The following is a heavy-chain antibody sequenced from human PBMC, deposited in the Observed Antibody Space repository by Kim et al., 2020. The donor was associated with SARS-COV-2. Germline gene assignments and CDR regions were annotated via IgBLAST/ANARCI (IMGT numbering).Heavy chain of an antibody. J-gene: IGHJ5*02. D-gene: IGHD2-2*01. CDR3: ARSCGSNSCYGRFDP. CDR2: MSGTGEKT. Sequence: GGSLRLSCAASGFTFSNYAMSWVRQAPGKGLEWVSTMSGTGEKTFYAASVKGRFIISRDNSENTLFLQMYSLRAEDTAVYYCARSCGSNSCYGRFDPWGQGTLVTVSS. CDR1: GFTFSNYA. V-gene: IGHV3-23*01.